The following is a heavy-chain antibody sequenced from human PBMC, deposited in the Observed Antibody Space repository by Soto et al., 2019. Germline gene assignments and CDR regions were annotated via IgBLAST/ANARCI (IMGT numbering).Heavy chain of an antibody. J-gene: IGHJ6*02. CDR3: ARDYSSSSEWFDYYYGMDV. V-gene: IGHV3-11*06. Sequence: GRFTISRDNAKNSLYLQMNSLRAEDTAVYYCARDYSSSSEWFDYYYGMDVWGQGTTVTVSS. D-gene: IGHD6-6*01.